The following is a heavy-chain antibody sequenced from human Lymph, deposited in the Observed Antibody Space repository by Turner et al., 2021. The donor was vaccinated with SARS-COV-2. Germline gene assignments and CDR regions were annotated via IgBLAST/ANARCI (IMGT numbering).Heavy chain of an antibody. Sequence: EVQLVEAGGGWVQTGGSTRLSCAASGVTVSSNYMSWVRQAPGKGLEGVAVLYSGGSTFYADSVKGRFTISRDNSKNTLYVQMNSLRAEDTAVYYCARDFREGAFDIWGQGTMVTISS. D-gene: IGHD3-10*01. J-gene: IGHJ3*02. CDR3: ARDFREGAFDI. CDR1: GVTVSSNY. CDR2: LYSGGST. V-gene: IGHV3-66*01.